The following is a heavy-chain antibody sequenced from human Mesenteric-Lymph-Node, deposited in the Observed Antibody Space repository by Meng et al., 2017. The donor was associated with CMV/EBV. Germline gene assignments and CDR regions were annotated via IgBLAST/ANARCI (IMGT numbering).Heavy chain of an antibody. CDR2: INHSGST. D-gene: IGHD2-2*01. V-gene: IGHV4-34*01. CDR1: GGSFSGYY. CDR3: ATTYQLLLLYFQH. J-gene: IGHJ1*01. Sequence: SETLSLTCAVYGGSFSGYYWSWIRQPPGKGLEWIGEINHSGSTNYNPSLKSRVTISVDTSKNQFSLKLSSVTAADTAVYYCATTYQLLLLYFQHWGQGTLVTVSS.